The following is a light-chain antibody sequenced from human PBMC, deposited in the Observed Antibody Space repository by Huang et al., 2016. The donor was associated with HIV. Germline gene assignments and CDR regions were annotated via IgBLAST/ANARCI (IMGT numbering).Light chain of an antibody. CDR1: QSVYSSSPSRDY. J-gene: IGKJ1*01. CDR3: QQYYSSPQT. CDR2: WAS. V-gene: IGKV4-1*01. Sequence: SQSVYSSSPSRDYMAWFQQKPRQPPRLLLFWASTREAGFPDRFTGSGSGTHFTLTIASLEAEDAAIYYCQQYYSSPQTFGQGTRVEVK.